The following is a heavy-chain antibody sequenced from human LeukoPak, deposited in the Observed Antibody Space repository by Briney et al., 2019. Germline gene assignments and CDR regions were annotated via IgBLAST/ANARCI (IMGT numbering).Heavy chain of an antibody. CDR1: GYSISSGYY. Sequence: PSETLSHTCAVSGYSISSGYYWGWIRQPPGKGLVWIGSIYHSGSTYYNPSLKSRVTISVETSKNQFSLKLSSVTAADTAVYYCARHRDYDFWSGYYTGAFDIWGQGTMVTISS. V-gene: IGHV4-38-2*01. CDR2: IYHSGST. CDR3: ARHRDYDFWSGYYTGAFDI. D-gene: IGHD3-3*01. J-gene: IGHJ3*02.